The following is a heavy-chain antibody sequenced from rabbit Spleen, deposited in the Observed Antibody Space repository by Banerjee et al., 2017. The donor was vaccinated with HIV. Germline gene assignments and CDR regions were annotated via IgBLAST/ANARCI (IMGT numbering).Heavy chain of an antibody. CDR3: VREGF. CDR1: GFDLSSSYY. CDR2: MDFDSGVT. V-gene: IGHV1S40*01. Sequence: QSLEESGGDLVKPGASLTLTCKASGFDLSSSYYMCWVRQAPGKGLEWIGCMDFDSGVTYNASWAKGRFTISKTSSTTVTLQMTSLTDADTATYFCVREGFWGQGTLVTVS. J-gene: IGHJ3*01.